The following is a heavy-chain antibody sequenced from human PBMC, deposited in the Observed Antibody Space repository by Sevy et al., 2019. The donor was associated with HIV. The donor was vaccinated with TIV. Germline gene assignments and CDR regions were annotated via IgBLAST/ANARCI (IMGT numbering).Heavy chain of an antibody. CDR1: GGTFSSYA. V-gene: IGHV1-69*10. J-gene: IGHJ5*02. D-gene: IGHD2-8*01. Sequence: ASVKVSCKASGGTFSSYAISWVRQAPGQGLERMGGIIPILRIANYTQKFQGRVTISADKSTSTAYMELSGLRSDDTAVYYCARVVGLRGFDPWGQGTLVTVSS. CDR2: IIPILRIA. CDR3: ARVVGLRGFDP.